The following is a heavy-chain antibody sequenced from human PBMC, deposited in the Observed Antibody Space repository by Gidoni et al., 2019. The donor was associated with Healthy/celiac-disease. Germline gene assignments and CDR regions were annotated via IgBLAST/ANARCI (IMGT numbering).Heavy chain of an antibody. V-gene: IGHV1-2*02. CDR1: RYTYTGHH. CDR2: INPNSVGT. CDR3: ARSSRSGWYFGY. D-gene: IGHD6-19*01. Sequence: QVQLVTSGAAEKKPGAAVMVSCTANRYTYTGHHMHCVLQAPGQGLELMGWINPNSVGTNSAQKFQGRVTMTRDTSISTAYMELSRRTSADTAVYYCARSSRSGWYFGYWGQGTLVTVSS. J-gene: IGHJ4*02.